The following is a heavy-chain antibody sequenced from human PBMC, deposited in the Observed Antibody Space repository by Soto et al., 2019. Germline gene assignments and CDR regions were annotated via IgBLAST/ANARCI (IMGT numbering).Heavy chain of an antibody. D-gene: IGHD6-13*01. J-gene: IGHJ4*02. CDR3: ARVPPIAAAGPAFDY. CDR2: IIPILGIA. CDR1: GGTFSSYT. V-gene: IGHV1-69*02. Sequence: SVKVSCKASGGTFSSYTISWVRQAPGQGLEWMGRIIPILGIANYAQKFQGRVTITADKSTSTAYMELSSLRSEDTAVYYCARVPPIAAAGPAFDYWGQGTLVTVSS.